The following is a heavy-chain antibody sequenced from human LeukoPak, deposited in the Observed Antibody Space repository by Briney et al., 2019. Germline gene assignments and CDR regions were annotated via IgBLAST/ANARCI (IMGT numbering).Heavy chain of an antibody. J-gene: IGHJ4*02. CDR3: ARAVYYYGSGSFDY. CDR2: IYYSGST. D-gene: IGHD3-10*01. V-gene: IGHV4-61*05. CDR1: GGSMSSSSYY. Sequence: SETLSLTCTVSGGSMSSSSYYWGWIRQPPGKGLEWIGYIYYSGSTNYNPPLKSRVTISVDTSKNQFSLKLSSVTAADTAVYYCARAVYYYGSGSFDYWGQGTLVAVSS.